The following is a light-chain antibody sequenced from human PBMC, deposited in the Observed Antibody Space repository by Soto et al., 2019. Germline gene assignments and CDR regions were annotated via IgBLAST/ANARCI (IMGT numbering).Light chain of an antibody. CDR1: QNINSY. J-gene: IGKJ2*01. CDR3: HQRINWPFT. V-gene: IGKV3-11*01. CDR2: DAT. Sequence: EIVLTQSPATLSLSPGERATLSYRASQNINSYFSWYQHRPGQAPRLLIYDATERAPGIPARFSGSGSGTDFTLTISRLEPEDFAVYFCHQRINWPFTFGQGTKLEIK.